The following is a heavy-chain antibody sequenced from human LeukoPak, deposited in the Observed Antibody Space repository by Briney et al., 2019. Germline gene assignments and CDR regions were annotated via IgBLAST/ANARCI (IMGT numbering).Heavy chain of an antibody. CDR2: ISYSGVT. J-gene: IGHJ5*02. D-gene: IGHD2-2*01. V-gene: IGHV4-30-4*08. CDR3: ARGERPYCSGATCSPSGNWFDP. CDR1: GGSINTGDYY. Sequence: PSETLSLTCTVSGGSINTGDYYWSWVRQPPGKSLEYIGYISYSGVTYYNPSLRSRVTMSLDTSNNQFSLKLPSMTAADTAMYYCARGERPYCSGATCSPSGNWFDPWGQGTLVTVSS.